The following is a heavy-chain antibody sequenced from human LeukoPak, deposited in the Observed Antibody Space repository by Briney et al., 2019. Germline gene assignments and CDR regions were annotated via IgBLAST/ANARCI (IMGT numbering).Heavy chain of an antibody. V-gene: IGHV3-23*01. D-gene: IGHD5-24*01. Sequence: PGGSLRLSCAASGFTFSKYAMTWVRQAPGKGLEWISAIYGSGANTYYADSVKGRFTISRDDSKNTVYLQMNSLRVEDTAVYYCAKDLGGMATHPGDYWGQGTLVTVSS. CDR3: AKDLGGMATHPGDY. CDR1: GFTFSKYA. J-gene: IGHJ4*02. CDR2: IYGSGANT.